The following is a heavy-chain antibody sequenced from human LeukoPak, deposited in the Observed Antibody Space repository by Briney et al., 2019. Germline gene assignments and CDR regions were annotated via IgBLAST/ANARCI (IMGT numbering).Heavy chain of an antibody. V-gene: IGHV4-34*01. CDR2: INHSGST. D-gene: IGHD1-1*01. J-gene: IGHJ4*02. CDR3: ARTTNVFYYFDY. CDR1: GGSLSGYY. Sequence: PSETLSLTCAVCGGSLSGYYWSWIRQPPGKGLEWIGEINHSGSTNYNPSLKSRVTTSVDTSKNQFSLELNSVTAADTAVYYCARTTNVFYYFDYWGQGTLVTVSS.